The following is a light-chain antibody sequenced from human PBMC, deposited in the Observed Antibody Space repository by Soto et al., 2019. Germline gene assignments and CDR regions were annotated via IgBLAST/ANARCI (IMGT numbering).Light chain of an antibody. V-gene: IGKV1-5*03. CDR1: QTISSW. Sequence: DIQMTQSPSTLSGTVGDRVTITCRASQTISSWLAWYQQKPGQAPKLLIYKASTLKSGVPSRLSGSGSGTEFTLTISSLQSDDFAPYYCQPYNSYSEAFGQGTMVDIX. CDR3: QPYNSYSEA. J-gene: IGKJ1*01. CDR2: KAS.